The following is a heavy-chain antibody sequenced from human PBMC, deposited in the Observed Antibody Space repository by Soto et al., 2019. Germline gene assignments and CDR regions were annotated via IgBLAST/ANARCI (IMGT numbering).Heavy chain of an antibody. D-gene: IGHD7-27*01. J-gene: IGHJ4*02. V-gene: IGHV4-59*01. CDR3: TRANWYSEY. CDR2: IYYSGST. CDR1: DESFSEYY. Sequence: SETLSLTCAVYDESFSEYYWTWIRQPPGKGLEWIGYIYYSGSTNYNPSLKSRVTISVDTSKNQFSLKLSSVTAADTAIYYCTRANWYSEYWGQGTLVTVSS.